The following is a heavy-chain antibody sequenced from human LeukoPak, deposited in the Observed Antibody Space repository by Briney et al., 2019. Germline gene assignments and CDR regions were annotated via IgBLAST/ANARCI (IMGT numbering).Heavy chain of an antibody. CDR3: ARGLLRRHEYYYDSSGYYYFGY. D-gene: IGHD3-22*01. V-gene: IGHV1-18*01. CDR2: ISAYNGNT. J-gene: IGHJ4*02. CDR1: GYTFTSYG. Sequence: ASVKVSCKASGYTFTSYGISWVRQAPGQGLEWMGWISAYNGNTNYAQKLQGRVTMTTDTSTSTAYMELRSLRSDDTAVYYCARGLLRRHEYYYDSSGYYYFGYWGQGTLVTVSS.